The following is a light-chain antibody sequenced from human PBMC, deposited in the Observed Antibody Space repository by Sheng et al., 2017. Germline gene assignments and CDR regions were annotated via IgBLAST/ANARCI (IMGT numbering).Light chain of an antibody. CDR1: NIGGKS. CDR2: HDS. CDR3: QVWDTYSDHVV. V-gene: IGLV3-21*02. J-gene: IGLJ2*01. Sequence: SYVLTQPPSVSVAPGQTARITCGENNIGGKSVHWYQQKPGQAPVLVVYHDSDRPSGIPERFSGSNSGSTATLTISRVEAGDEADYYCQVWDTYSDHVVFGGGTKLTVL.